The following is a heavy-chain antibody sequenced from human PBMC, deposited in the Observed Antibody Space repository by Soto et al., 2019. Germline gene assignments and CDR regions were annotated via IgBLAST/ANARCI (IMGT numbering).Heavy chain of an antibody. CDR3: ARESGSHSSRFDY. J-gene: IGHJ4*02. CDR1: GFTFDDYA. CDR2: ISWNSGSI. V-gene: IGHV3-9*01. D-gene: IGHD3-22*01. Sequence: LRLSCAASGFTFDDYAMHWVRQAPGKGLEWVSGISWNSGSIGYADSVKGRFTISRDNAKNSLYLQMNSLRAEDTALYYCARESGSHSSRFDYWGQGTLVTVSS.